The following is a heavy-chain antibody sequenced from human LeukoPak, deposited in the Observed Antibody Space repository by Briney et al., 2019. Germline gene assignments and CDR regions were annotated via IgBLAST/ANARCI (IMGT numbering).Heavy chain of an antibody. Sequence: SQTLSLTCAISGDSVSINSAAWNWIRQSPSRGLEWLGRTYYRSKWYNDYAVSVKSRISINPDTSKNQFSLHLKSVTPEDTAVYYCASAKYYHDGIGYYAFNIWGQGTLVTVSS. CDR2: TYYRSKWYN. D-gene: IGHD3-22*01. CDR1: GDSVSINSAA. V-gene: IGHV6-1*01. J-gene: IGHJ3*02. CDR3: ASAKYYHDGIGYYAFNI.